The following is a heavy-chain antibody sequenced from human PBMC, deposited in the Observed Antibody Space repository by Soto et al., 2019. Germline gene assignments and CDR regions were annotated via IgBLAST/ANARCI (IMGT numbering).Heavy chain of an antibody. D-gene: IGHD5-18*01. CDR1: GFTFSNYA. CDR3: ARDGLGAYTYGSYYFDY. V-gene: IGHV3-23*01. Sequence: EVQLLESGGGLVQPGGSQRLSCAASGFTFSNYAMSWVRQAPGKGLEWVSTISTSGGSTYSADSVKGRFTISRDNSKNTLYLQMNSLRAEDTAVYYCARDGLGAYTYGSYYFDYWGQGTLVTVSS. CDR2: ISTSGGST. J-gene: IGHJ4*02.